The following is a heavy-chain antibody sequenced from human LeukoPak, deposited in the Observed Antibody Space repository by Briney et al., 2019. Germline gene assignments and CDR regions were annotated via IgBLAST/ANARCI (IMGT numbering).Heavy chain of an antibody. CDR3: ARWSGTRFDY. CDR1: GGSFSGYY. D-gene: IGHD3-10*01. CDR2: INHSGGT. V-gene: IGHV4-34*01. Sequence: SETLSLTCAVYGGSFSGYYWSWIRQPPGKGLEWIGEINHSGGTNYNPSLKSRGVTISVDTSKNQFSLKLSSVTAADTAVYYCARWSGTRFDYWGQGTLVTVSS. J-gene: IGHJ4*02.